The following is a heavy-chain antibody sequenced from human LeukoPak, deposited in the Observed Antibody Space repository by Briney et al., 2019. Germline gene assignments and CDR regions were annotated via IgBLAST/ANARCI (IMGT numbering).Heavy chain of an antibody. J-gene: IGHJ5*02. CDR1: GGSFSGYY. V-gene: IGHV4-34*01. CDR3: ARGRGYSRGAWFDP. CDR2: INHSGST. D-gene: IGHD5-18*01. Sequence: SETLSLTCAVDGGSFSGYYWSWIRQPPGKGLEWIGEINHSGSTNYNPSLKSRVTISVDTSKNQFSLKLSSVTAADTAVYYCARGRGYSRGAWFDPWGQGTLVTVSS.